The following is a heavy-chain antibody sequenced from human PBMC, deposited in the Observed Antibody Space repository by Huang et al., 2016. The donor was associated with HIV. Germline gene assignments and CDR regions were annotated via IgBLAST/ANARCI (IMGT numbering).Heavy chain of an antibody. D-gene: IGHD3-10*01. CDR1: GFAFSNNA. V-gene: IGHV3-30*04. Sequence: QVLLVESGGGVVQPGKSLRISCTASGFAFSNNAMDWVRQAAGKGLEWVAVVSFDGSQTYLADSVNDRFTISRDKSKSTLFLQMSSLRPDDTAVYYCASAPARALSYFDNWGQGTLVTVSS. J-gene: IGHJ4*02. CDR3: ASAPARALSYFDN. CDR2: VSFDGSQT.